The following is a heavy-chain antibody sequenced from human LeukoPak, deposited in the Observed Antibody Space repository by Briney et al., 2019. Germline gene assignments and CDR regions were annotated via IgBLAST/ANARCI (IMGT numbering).Heavy chain of an antibody. Sequence: GGSLRLSCAASGFTFSSYAMSWDRQAPGKGLEWVSAISGSGGSTYYADSVKGRFTISRDNSKNTLYLQMNSLRAEDTAVYYCSACGSYYEPFDYWGQGTQVTVSS. D-gene: IGHD1-26*01. V-gene: IGHV3-23*01. CDR2: ISGSGGST. CDR1: GFTFSSYA. CDR3: SACGSYYEPFDY. J-gene: IGHJ4*02.